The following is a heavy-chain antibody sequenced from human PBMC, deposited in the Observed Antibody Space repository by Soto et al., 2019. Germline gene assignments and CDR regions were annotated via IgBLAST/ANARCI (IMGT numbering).Heavy chain of an antibody. CDR1: GFTFSSYA. J-gene: IGHJ4*02. D-gene: IGHD6-25*01. Sequence: EVQLLESGGGLVQPGGSLRLSCAASGFTFSSYAMSWVRQAPGKGLEWVSAISGSGGSTYYADSVKGRFTISRDNSKNTLYLEMNSLRDEDTAVYDCAKQPRFHSEPGYQYYLDYGGQGSLVTVSS. V-gene: IGHV3-23*01. CDR3: AKQPRFHSEPGYQYYLDY. CDR2: ISGSGGST.